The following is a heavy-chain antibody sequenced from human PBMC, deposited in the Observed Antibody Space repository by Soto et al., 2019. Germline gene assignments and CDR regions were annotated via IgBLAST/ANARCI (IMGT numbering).Heavy chain of an antibody. CDR2: ISSSSSYI. J-gene: IGHJ4*02. D-gene: IGHD4-17*01. Sequence: PGGSLRLSCAASGFTFSSYSMNWVRQAPGKGLAWVSSISSSSSYIYYADSVKGRFTISRDNAKNSLYLQMNSLRAEDTAVYYCARAPDYGDYAYYFGYWGQGTLVTVS. CDR1: GFTFSSYS. V-gene: IGHV3-21*01. CDR3: ARAPDYGDYAYYFGY.